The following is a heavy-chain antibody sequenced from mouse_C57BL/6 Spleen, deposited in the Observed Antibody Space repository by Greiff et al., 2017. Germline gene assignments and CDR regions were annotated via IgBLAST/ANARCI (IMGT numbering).Heavy chain of an antibody. Sequence: QVHVKQSGAELVKPGASVKISCKASGYAFSSYWMNWVKQRPGKGLEWIGQIYPGDGDTNYNGKFKGKATLTADKSSSTAYMQLSSLTSEDSAVYFCARPSYYSNYEGLAYGGQGTLVTVSA. CDR1: GYAFSSYW. CDR3: ARPSYYSNYEGLAY. V-gene: IGHV1-80*01. CDR2: IYPGDGDT. J-gene: IGHJ3*01. D-gene: IGHD2-5*01.